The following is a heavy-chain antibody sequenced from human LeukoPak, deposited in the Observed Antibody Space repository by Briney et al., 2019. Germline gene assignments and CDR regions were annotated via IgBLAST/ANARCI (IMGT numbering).Heavy chain of an antibody. CDR1: GFTFSSYS. CDR2: ISSSSSYI. CDR3: ASFFGSGWGSVAFDI. Sequence: PGGSLRLSCAASGFTFSSYSMNWVRQAPGKGLEWVSSISSSSSYIYYADSVKGRFTISRDNAKNSLYLQMNSLRAEDTAVYYCASFFGSGWGSVAFDIWGQGTMVTVSS. V-gene: IGHV3-21*01. J-gene: IGHJ3*02. D-gene: IGHD3-16*01.